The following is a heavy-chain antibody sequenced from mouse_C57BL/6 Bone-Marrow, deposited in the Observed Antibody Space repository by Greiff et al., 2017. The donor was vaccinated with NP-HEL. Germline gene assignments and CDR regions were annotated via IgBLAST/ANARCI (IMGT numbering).Heavy chain of an antibody. CDR3: ASNGYYYAMDY. D-gene: IGHD2-2*01. V-gene: IGHV1-56*01. CDR2: IFPGSGST. CDR1: GYTFTSHW. Sequence: VQLQQSGPELVRPGASVKISCKASGYTFTSHWMQWVRQRPGQGLEWIGEIFPGSGSTYYTPKFKGKATLTVDTSSSTAYMQLSSLTSEDSADYFFASNGYYYAMDYWGQGTSVTVSS. J-gene: IGHJ4*01.